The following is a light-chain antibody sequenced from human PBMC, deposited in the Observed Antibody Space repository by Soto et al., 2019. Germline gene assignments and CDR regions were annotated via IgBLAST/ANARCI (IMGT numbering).Light chain of an antibody. J-gene: IGLJ1*01. V-gene: IGLV2-14*03. CDR3: SSSTSSRTLGYV. CDR2: DVS. CDR1: SSDIGSYNY. Sequence: QSVLAQPASVSGSPGQSITISCTGTSSDIGSYNYVSWYQQHPGKAPKLMIYDVSNRPSGVSNRFSGSKSGNTASLIISGLQAEDEADYYCSSSTSSRTLGYVFGTGTKVTVL.